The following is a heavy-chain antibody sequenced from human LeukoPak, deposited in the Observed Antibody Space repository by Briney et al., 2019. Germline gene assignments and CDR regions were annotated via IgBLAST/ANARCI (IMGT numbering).Heavy chain of an antibody. D-gene: IGHD6-6*01. J-gene: IGHJ5*02. CDR1: GYTFTGYY. V-gene: IGHV1-2*02. Sequence: ASVKVSCQASGYTFTGYYMHWVRQAPGQGLEWMGWINPNSGGTNYAQKFQGRVTMTRDTSISTAYMELSRLRSDDTAVYYCARDAGSEQLVRNWCDPWGQGTLVTVSS. CDR2: INPNSGGT. CDR3: ARDAGSEQLVRNWCDP.